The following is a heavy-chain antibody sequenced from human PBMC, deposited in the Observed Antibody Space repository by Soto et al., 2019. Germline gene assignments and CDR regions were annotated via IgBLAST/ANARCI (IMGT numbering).Heavy chain of an antibody. CDR1: GGTFNSYA. J-gene: IGHJ3*01. V-gene: IGHV1-69*01. CDR2: IMPTFGTT. CDR3: ARGTLTDDAFDV. D-gene: IGHD4-4*01. Sequence: QVQLVRSGAEVKKPGSSVKVSCKPSGGTFNSYAISWVRQAPGQGLEWMGGIMPTFGTTSYAQKFQGRVTITADESTSTAYMELSSLRSEDTAVYYCARGTLTDDAFDVWGQGTMVTVSS.